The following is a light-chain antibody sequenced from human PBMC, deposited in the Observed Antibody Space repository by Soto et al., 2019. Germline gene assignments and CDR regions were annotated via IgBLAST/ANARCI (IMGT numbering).Light chain of an antibody. J-gene: IGKJ1*01. V-gene: IGKV1-6*01. CDR1: QGIRND. Sequence: AIQMTQSPSSLSASVGDRVTITCRASQGIRNDLSWYQQKPGKAPNLLIFAASSLQSRVPSRFSGSGSGTDFTLTISSLQPEDFATYYCLHDYNFPWTFGQGTKVEVK. CDR2: AAS. CDR3: LHDYNFPWT.